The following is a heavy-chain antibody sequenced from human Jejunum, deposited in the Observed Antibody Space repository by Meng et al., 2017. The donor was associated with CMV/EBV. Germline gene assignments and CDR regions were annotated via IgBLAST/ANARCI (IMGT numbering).Heavy chain of an antibody. D-gene: IGHD2-21*01. J-gene: IGHJ4*02. CDR2: IRSKANSYAT. CDR1: FTVRGSA. Sequence: FTVRGSAIHWVRQASGEGLEWVGRIRSKANSYATVYAATMKGRFAISRDDSENTAYLQMNSLKTEDTAVYYCARQARDGDCCLDYWGQGTLVTVSS. V-gene: IGHV3-73*01. CDR3: ARQARDGDCCLDY.